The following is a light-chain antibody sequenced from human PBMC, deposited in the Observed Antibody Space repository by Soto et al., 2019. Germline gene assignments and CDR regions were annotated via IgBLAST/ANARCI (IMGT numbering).Light chain of an antibody. Sequence: QSVLTQPPSVSAAPGQTVTISCSGSSSNIGNNYVSWYQQLPGTAPKLLIYDNNKRPSGIPDRFSGSKPGTSATLGITGLQTGDEADYYCGTWDSSLSAVVFGGGTKLTVL. CDR1: SSNIGNNY. CDR2: DNN. J-gene: IGLJ2*01. CDR3: GTWDSSLSAVV. V-gene: IGLV1-51*01.